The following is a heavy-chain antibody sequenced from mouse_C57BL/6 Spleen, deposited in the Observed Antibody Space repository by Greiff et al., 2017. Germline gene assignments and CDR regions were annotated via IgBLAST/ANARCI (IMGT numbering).Heavy chain of an antibody. J-gene: IGHJ1*03. Sequence: QVQLKESGPELVKPGASVKISCKASGYAFSSSWMNWVKQRPGQGLEWIGRIYPGDGDTNYNGKFKGKATLTADKSSSTAYMQLSSLTSEDSAVYFCARAGTDWYFDVWGTGTTVTVSS. CDR1: GYAFSSSW. CDR3: ARAGTDWYFDV. V-gene: IGHV1-82*01. CDR2: IYPGDGDT. D-gene: IGHD4-1*01.